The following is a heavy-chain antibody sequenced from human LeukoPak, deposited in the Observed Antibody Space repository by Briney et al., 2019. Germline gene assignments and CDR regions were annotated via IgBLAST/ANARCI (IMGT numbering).Heavy chain of an antibody. Sequence: GGSLRLSCVGSGFKFEDYGMNWVRQVPGKGLEWVSGINWSGTNIGYADPVKGRFTISRDNAKNALYLQMNSLRAEDTALYFCARQYTDSRDWYFYYIDVWGKGTTVIVSS. V-gene: IGHV3-20*04. J-gene: IGHJ6*03. CDR2: INWSGTNI. CDR1: GFKFEDYG. CDR3: ARQYTDSRDWYFYYIDV. D-gene: IGHD3-22*01.